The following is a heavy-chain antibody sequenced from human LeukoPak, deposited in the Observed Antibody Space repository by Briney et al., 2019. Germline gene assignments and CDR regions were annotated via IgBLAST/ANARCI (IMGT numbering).Heavy chain of an antibody. CDR2: ISTYNGNT. J-gene: IGHJ4*02. CDR3: ARDTNYFTSSFDY. Sequence: ASVNVSCKASGYSFTTYGIGWVRQAPGQGLEWMGWISTYNGNTNYAQKVQGRVTITTDTSTSTAYMELRRLRSDDTAVYYCARDTNYFTSSFDYWGQGTLVTVSS. CDR1: GYSFTTYG. D-gene: IGHD2-2*01. V-gene: IGHV1-18*01.